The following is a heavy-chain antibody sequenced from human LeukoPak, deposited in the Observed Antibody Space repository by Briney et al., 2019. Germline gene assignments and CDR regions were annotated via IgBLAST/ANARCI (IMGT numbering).Heavy chain of an antibody. J-gene: IGHJ4*02. CDR1: GFIFTDYD. D-gene: IGHD3-22*01. CDR3: ARRETLILVAPGFDS. CDR2: INTISGNP. V-gene: IGHV7-4-1*02. Sequence: ASVKVSRKASGFIFTDYDIHWVRQAPGQGLEWMGWINTISGNPTYVQGFTGRFVFSLDTSVSTAYLQISSLTAADTAVYYCARRETLILVAPGFDSWGQGTQLTVSS.